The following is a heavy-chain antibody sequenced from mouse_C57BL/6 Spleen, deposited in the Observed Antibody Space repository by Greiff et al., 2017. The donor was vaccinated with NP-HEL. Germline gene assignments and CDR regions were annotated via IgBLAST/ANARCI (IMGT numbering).Heavy chain of an antibody. J-gene: IGHJ2*01. CDR1: GYTFTSYW. CDR3: ARESYGYGYYFDY. D-gene: IGHD2-2*01. Sequence: QVQLKQPGTELVKPGASVKLSCKASGYTFTSYWMDWVKQRPGQGLEWIGNIYPSDSETHYNQKFKDKATLTVDKSSSTAYMQLSSLTSEDSAVYYCARESYGYGYYFDYWGQGTTLTVSS. V-gene: IGHV1-61*01. CDR2: IYPSDSET.